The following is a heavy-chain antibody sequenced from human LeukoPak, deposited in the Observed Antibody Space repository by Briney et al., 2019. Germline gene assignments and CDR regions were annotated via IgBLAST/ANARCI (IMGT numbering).Heavy chain of an antibody. J-gene: IGHJ4*02. CDR1: GGSISSGGYS. CDR3: ARVLGQLWSGDYFDY. Sequence: LSQTLSLTCAVSGGSISSGGYSWSWIRQPPGKGLEWIGYIYHSGSTYYNPSLKSRVTISVDRSKNQFSLKLSSVTAADTAVYYCARVLGQLWSGDYFDYWGQGTLVTVSS. CDR2: IYHSGST. D-gene: IGHD5-18*01. V-gene: IGHV4-30-2*01.